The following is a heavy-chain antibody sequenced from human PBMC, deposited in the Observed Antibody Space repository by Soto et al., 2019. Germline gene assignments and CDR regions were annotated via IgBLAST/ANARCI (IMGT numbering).Heavy chain of an antibody. J-gene: IGHJ4*02. CDR1: GFTFSSYG. CDR3: AKGGSIVVVPAALV. Sequence: GSLRLSCAASGFTFSSYGMHWVRQAPGKGLEWVAVISYDGSNKYYADSVKGRFTISRDNSKNTLYLQLNSLRAEDTAVYYCAKGGSIVVVPAALVWGQGTLVTVSS. D-gene: IGHD2-2*01. CDR2: ISYDGSNK. V-gene: IGHV3-30*18.